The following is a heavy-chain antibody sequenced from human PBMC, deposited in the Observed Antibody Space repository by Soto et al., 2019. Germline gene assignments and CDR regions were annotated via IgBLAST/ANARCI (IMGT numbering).Heavy chain of an antibody. J-gene: IGHJ6*02. D-gene: IGHD3-22*01. Sequence: GASVKVSCKASGGTFSSYAISWVRQAPGQGLEWMGGIIPIFGTANYAQKFQGRVTITAGESTSTAYMELSSLRSEDTAVYYCARDYYDSSGLMDVWGRGTTVTVSS. CDR1: GGTFSSYA. CDR2: IIPIFGTA. CDR3: ARDYYDSSGLMDV. V-gene: IGHV1-69*13.